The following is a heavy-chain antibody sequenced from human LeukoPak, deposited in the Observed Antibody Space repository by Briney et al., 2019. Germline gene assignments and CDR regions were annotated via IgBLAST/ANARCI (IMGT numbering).Heavy chain of an antibody. V-gene: IGHV1-8*01. CDR2: MNPNSGNT. CDR3: ARVRGMVRGVIKPYTFGY. J-gene: IGHJ4*02. Sequence: ASVKVSCKASGYTFTSYDINWVRQATGQGLEWMGWMNPNSGNTGYAQKFQGRVTMTRNTSISTAYMELSSLRSEDTAVYYCARVRGMVRGVIKPYTFGYWGQGTLVTVSS. CDR1: GYTFTSYD. D-gene: IGHD3-10*01.